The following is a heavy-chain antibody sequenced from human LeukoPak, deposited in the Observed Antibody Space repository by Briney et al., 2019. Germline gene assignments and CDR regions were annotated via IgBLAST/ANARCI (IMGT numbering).Heavy chain of an antibody. CDR3: ARVGGYSGYVFDY. Sequence: GGSLRLSCAGSGFTFSSSAMNWIRQPPGKGLEWVSVIYSGGSTYYADSVKGRFTISRDNSKNTLYLQMNSLRAEDTAVYYCARVGGYSGYVFDYWGQGTLVTVSS. D-gene: IGHD5-12*01. J-gene: IGHJ4*02. CDR1: GFTFSSSA. V-gene: IGHV3-53*01. CDR2: IYSGGST.